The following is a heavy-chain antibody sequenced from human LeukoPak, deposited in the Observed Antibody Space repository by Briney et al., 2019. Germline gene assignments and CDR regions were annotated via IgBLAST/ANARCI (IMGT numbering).Heavy chain of an antibody. CDR2: IYYSGST. D-gene: IGHD6-13*01. CDR1: AGSISSSSYY. Sequence: SETLSLTCTVSAGSISSSSYYWGWIRQPPGKGLEWIGSIYYSGSTYYNPSLKSRVTISVDTSKNQFSLKLSSVTAADTAVYYCARDGPSDSSSWYRRFDYWGQGTLVTVSS. J-gene: IGHJ4*02. CDR3: ARDGPSDSSSWYRRFDY. V-gene: IGHV4-39*07.